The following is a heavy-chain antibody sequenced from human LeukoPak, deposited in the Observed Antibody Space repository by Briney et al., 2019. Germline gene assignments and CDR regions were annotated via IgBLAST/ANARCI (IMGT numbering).Heavy chain of an antibody. V-gene: IGHV3-11*06. CDR3: ARGDLGFTEVDY. CDR2: ISSSSSYI. Sequence: PGGSLRLSCAASGFTFSDYYMSWIRQAPGKGLEWVSSISSSSSYIYYADSVKGRFTISRDNAKNSLYLQMNSLRAEDTAVYYCARGDLGFTEVDYWGQGTLVTVSS. CDR1: GFTFSDYY. J-gene: IGHJ4*02. D-gene: IGHD2-21*01.